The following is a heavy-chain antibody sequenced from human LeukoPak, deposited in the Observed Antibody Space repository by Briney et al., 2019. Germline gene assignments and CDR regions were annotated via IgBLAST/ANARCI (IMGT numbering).Heavy chain of an antibody. CDR2: IKSKNDGGTT. D-gene: IGHD5-18*01. J-gene: IGHJ4*02. CDR1: GFTFSNAW. V-gene: IGHV3-15*01. CDR3: TTDVDTANDY. Sequence: GGSLRLSCAASGFTFSNAWMSWVRQAPGKGLEWVGRIKSKNDGGTTDYAAPVKGRFTISRDDSKNTLDLQMNSPKTEDTAVYYCTTDVDTANDYWGQGTLVTVSS.